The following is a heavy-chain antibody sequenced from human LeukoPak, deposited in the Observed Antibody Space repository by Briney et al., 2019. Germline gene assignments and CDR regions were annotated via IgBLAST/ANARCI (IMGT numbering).Heavy chain of an antibody. CDR3: AKNGDRGAYCTGGTCYPYFYYYMDV. CDR2: ISGSGGST. Sequence: GGTLRLSCAASGFTFSSYGMSWVRQAPGKGLEWVSAISGSGGSTYYADSVKGRFTISRDNSKNTLYLQMNSLRAEDTAIYYCAKNGDRGAYCTGGTCYPYFYYYMDVWGKGTTVTI. J-gene: IGHJ6*03. V-gene: IGHV3-23*01. D-gene: IGHD2-15*01. CDR1: GFTFSSYG.